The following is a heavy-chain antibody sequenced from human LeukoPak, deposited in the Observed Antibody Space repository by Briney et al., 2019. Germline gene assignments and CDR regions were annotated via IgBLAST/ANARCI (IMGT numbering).Heavy chain of an antibody. Sequence: GGSLRLSCAASGFTFTKYWMTWVRQDPGKGLEWVANINLDGSEVHYVDSLKDRFTISRDNARNSLYLQMNSLRAEDTAVYYCASGRHDFVHWGHGTLVTVSS. D-gene: IGHD3-16*01. CDR3: ASGRHDFVH. CDR1: GFTFTKYW. V-gene: IGHV3-7*01. CDR2: INLDGSEV. J-gene: IGHJ4*01.